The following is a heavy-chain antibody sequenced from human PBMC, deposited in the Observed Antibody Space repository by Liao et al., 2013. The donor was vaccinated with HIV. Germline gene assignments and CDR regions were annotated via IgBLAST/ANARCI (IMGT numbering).Heavy chain of an antibody. CDR2: IYTSGST. D-gene: IGHD3-3*01. Sequence: QVQLQQWGAGLLKPSETLSLTCAVYGGSFRSYYWSWIRQPAGKGLEWIGRIYTSGSTNYNPSLKSRVTMSVDTSKKQFSLKLSSVTAADTAVYYCARELRGEWLDAFDIWGQGTMVTVSS. CDR1: GGSFRSYY. V-gene: IGHV4-59*10. J-gene: IGHJ3*02. CDR3: ARELRGEWLDAFDI.